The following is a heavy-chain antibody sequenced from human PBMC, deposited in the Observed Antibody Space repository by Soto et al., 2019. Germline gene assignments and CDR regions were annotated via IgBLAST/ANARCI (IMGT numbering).Heavy chain of an antibody. CDR3: ARARFYDILTGPKDYYYGMDV. V-gene: IGHV1-18*01. J-gene: IGHJ6*02. CDR2: INPYNGDT. Sequence: ASVKVSCKGSGYTFTTYGITWVRQAPGQGLEWMGWINPYNGDTNYAQKFWGRVTMTTDTSTSTAYMEVRSLTSDDTAVYYCARARFYDILTGPKDYYYGMDVWGQGTTVTVS. CDR1: GYTFTTYG. D-gene: IGHD3-9*01.